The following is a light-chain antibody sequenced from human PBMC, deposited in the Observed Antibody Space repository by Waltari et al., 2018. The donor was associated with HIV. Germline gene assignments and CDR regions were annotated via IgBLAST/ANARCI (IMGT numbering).Light chain of an antibody. CDR1: RSNIGFNS. CDR2: TDS. Sequence: QSVLTQPPSASGTPGQRVTIPCSGSRSNIGFNSVYWFQQPPGAAPKLLIYTDSQRPSGVPDRFSGSRSGTSASLAIRGLRSEDEADYYCASWDDSLSAWIFGGGTKLTVL. V-gene: IGLV1-47*02. J-gene: IGLJ3*02. CDR3: ASWDDSLSAWI.